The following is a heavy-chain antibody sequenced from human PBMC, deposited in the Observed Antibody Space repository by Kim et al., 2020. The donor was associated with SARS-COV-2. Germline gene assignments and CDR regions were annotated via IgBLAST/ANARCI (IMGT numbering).Heavy chain of an antibody. CDR2: FDPEDGET. CDR1: GYTLTELS. CDR3: ATAPPSSSGWDYFDY. D-gene: IGHD6-19*01. Sequence: ASVKVSCKVSGYTLTELSMHWVRQAPGKGLEWMGGFDPEDGETIYAQKFQGRVTMTEDTSTDTAYMELSSLRSEDTAVYYCATAPPSSSGWDYFDYWGQGTLVTVSS. V-gene: IGHV1-24*01. J-gene: IGHJ4*02.